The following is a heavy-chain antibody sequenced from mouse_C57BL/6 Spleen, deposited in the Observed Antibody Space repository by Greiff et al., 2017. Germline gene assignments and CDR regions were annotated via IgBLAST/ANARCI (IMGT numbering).Heavy chain of an antibody. J-gene: IGHJ4*01. D-gene: IGHD1-1*01. Sequence: EVQLQQSGTVLARPGASVKMSCKTSGYTFTSYWMHWVKQRPGQGLEWIGAIYPGNSDTSYNQKFKGKAKLTAVTSGSTAYMELSRLTNEESAVYYCAIHGSSLYYYAMDYWGQGTSVTVSS. CDR1: GYTFTSYW. V-gene: IGHV1-5*01. CDR3: AIHGSSLYYYAMDY. CDR2: IYPGNSDT.